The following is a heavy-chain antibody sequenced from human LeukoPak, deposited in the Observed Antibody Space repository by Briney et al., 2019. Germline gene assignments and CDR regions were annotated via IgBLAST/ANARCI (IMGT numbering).Heavy chain of an antibody. Sequence: PGGSLRLSCGGSGFTFRTSWMNWVRQAPGKGLEWVASINPDGSEKYSVDSVKGRFTISRDNAKNTLYLQMNSLRAEDTAVYYCARDRGYSSFDYWGQGTLVTVSS. J-gene: IGHJ4*02. D-gene: IGHD6-19*01. CDR2: INPDGSEK. CDR3: ARDRGYSSFDY. V-gene: IGHV3-7*01. CDR1: GFTFRTSW.